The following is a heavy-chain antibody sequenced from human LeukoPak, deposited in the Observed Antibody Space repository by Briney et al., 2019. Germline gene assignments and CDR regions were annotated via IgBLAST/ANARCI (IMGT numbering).Heavy chain of an antibody. D-gene: IGHD3-10*01. J-gene: IGHJ4*02. CDR3: ARVNYGSATKEDY. Sequence: XXXLTXXXXXGXIXSGGYYWSWIRQHPGKGLEWIGYIYYSGSAYYNPSLKSRVTISVDTAENKFSLKLSSVPAADTAVYYCARVNYGSATKEDYWGQGTLVTVSS. CDR2: IYYSGSA. CDR1: XGXIXSGGYY. V-gene: IGHV4-31*02.